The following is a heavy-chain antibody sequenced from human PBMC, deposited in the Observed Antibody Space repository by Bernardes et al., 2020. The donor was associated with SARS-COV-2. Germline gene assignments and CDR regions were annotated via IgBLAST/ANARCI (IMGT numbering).Heavy chain of an antibody. CDR1: GYTLTELS. CDR3: ATPRRYYYYYGMDV. CDR2: FDPEDGET. D-gene: IGHD7-27*01. J-gene: IGHJ6*02. V-gene: IGHV1-24*01. Sequence: ASMKVSCKVSGYTLTELSMHWVRQAPGKGLEWMGGFDPEDGETIYAQKFQGRVTMTEDTSTDTAYMELSSLRSEDTAVYYCATPRRYYYYYGMDVWGQGTTVTVSS.